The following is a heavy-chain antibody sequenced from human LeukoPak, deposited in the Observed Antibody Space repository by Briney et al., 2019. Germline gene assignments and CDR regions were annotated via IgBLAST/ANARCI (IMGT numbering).Heavy chain of an antibody. Sequence: GGSLRLSCAASGFTFSSYSMNWVRQAPGKGLEWVSYISSASGSIYYADSVKGRFTISRDNAKNSLFLQMNSLRAEDTAVYYCARLPAYCSSTSCYYDYWGQGTLVAVSS. CDR1: GFTFSSYS. J-gene: IGHJ4*02. D-gene: IGHD2-2*01. CDR2: ISSASGSI. V-gene: IGHV3-48*04. CDR3: ARLPAYCSSTSCYYDY.